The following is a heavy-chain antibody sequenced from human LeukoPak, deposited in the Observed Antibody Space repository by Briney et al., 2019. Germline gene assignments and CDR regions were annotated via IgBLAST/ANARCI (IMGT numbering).Heavy chain of an antibody. V-gene: IGHV4-34*01. Sequence: SETLSLTCAVYGGSFSSYYWSWIRQPPGKGLEWIGEINHSGSTNYNPSLKSRVTIPVDPSKSQFSLKLSSVTAADTAVYYCARDSSSSSYDYWGQGTLVTVSS. CDR2: INHSGST. J-gene: IGHJ4*02. CDR1: GGSFSSYY. CDR3: ARDSSSSSYDY. D-gene: IGHD6-13*01.